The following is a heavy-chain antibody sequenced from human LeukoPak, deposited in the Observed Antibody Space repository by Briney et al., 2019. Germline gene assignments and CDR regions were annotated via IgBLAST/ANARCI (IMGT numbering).Heavy chain of an antibody. CDR3: ARHCASGTCAFDI. J-gene: IGHJ3*02. CDR1: GGSISTYY. CDR2: IYFTVST. Sequence: PSETLSLTCTVSGGSISTYYWSWIRQPPGRGLEWIGYIYFTVSTNYNPSLQSRVTISVDTSKNQFSLKLTSVTAADTAVYYCARHCASGTCAFDIWGQGTMVTVSS. V-gene: IGHV4-59*08. D-gene: IGHD6-13*01.